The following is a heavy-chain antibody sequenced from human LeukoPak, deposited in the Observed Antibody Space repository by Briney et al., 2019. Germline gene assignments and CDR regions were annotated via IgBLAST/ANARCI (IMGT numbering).Heavy chain of an antibody. J-gene: IGHJ1*01. CDR1: GGSFSGYY. V-gene: IGHV4-34*01. CDR2: INHSGST. CDR3: ARVRGYYDSSGYSPRGYFQH. Sequence: SETLSLTCAVYGGSFSGYYWSWIRQPPGKGLEWIGEINHSGSTNYNPSLKSRVTISVDTSENQFSLKLSSVTAADTAVYYCARVRGYYDSSGYSPRGYFQHWGQGTLVTVSS. D-gene: IGHD3-22*01.